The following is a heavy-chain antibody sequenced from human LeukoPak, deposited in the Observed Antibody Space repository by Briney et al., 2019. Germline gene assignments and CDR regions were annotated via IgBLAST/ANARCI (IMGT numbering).Heavy chain of an antibody. J-gene: IGHJ6*04. Sequence: AGGSLRLSCAASGFTFSSYWMSWVRQAPGKGLEWVANIKQDGSEKYYVDSVKGRFTISRDNAKNSLYLQMNSLRAEDTAVYYCARDIVVVTAILDVWGKGTTVTVSS. V-gene: IGHV3-7*01. CDR2: IKQDGSEK. CDR3: ARDIVVVTAILDV. CDR1: GFTFSSYW. D-gene: IGHD2-21*02.